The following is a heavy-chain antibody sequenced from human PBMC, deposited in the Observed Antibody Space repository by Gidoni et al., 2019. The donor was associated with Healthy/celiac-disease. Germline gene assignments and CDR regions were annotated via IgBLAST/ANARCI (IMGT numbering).Heavy chain of an antibody. Sequence: QGQLVQSGAEVKKPGASVKVSCKASGYTFTGSYLHWLRQATGQGLDWMGWVNPTTGGTKYAEIFHGRVTMTRDTSISTAYMELNNLRSDDTAVYYCTRDRDIGFDYWGQGTLVTVSS. V-gene: IGHV1-2*02. J-gene: IGHJ4*02. D-gene: IGHD5-12*01. CDR1: GYTFTGSY. CDR2: VNPTTGGT. CDR3: TRDRDIGFDY.